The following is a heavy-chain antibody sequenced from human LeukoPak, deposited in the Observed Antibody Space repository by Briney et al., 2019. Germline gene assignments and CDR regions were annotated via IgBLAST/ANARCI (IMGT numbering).Heavy chain of an antibody. V-gene: IGHV4-59*01. CDR1: GGSISSYY. CDR3: ASSSITMVRGVSRTPYYYYYMDV. J-gene: IGHJ6*03. D-gene: IGHD3-10*01. CDR2: IYYSGST. Sequence: SETLSLTCTVSGGSISSYYWSWVRQPPEKGLEWIGYIYYSGSTNYNPSLKSRVTISVDTSKNQFSLKLSSVTAADTAVYYCASSSITMVRGVSRTPYYYYYMDVWGKGTTVTVSS.